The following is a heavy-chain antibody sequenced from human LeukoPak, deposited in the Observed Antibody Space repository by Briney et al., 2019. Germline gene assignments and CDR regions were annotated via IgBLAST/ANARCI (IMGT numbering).Heavy chain of an antibody. V-gene: IGHV3-64*01. CDR1: GFPFRSYA. CDR3: ARPKDSSGWGWYYYGMDV. J-gene: IGHJ6*02. Sequence: TGGSLRLSCAASGFPFRSYAMHWVRQAPGKGLEYVSAITLDGISTYYANSVKGRFTISRDNSKNTLYLQMGSLRAEDMAVYYCARPKDSSGWGWYYYGMDVWGQGTTVTVSS. D-gene: IGHD6-19*01. CDR2: ITLDGIST.